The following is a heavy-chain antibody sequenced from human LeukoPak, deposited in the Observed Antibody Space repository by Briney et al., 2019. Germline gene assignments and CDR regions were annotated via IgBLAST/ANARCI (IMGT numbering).Heavy chain of an antibody. V-gene: IGHV4-59*11. Sequence: SETLSLTCTVSGGSISSHYWSWIRQPPGKGLEWIGYIYYSGSTNYNPSLKSRVTTSVDTSKNQFSLKLSSVTAADTAVYYCARDRIAAAGTNWFDPWGQGTLVTVSS. D-gene: IGHD6-13*01. CDR3: ARDRIAAAGTNWFDP. J-gene: IGHJ5*02. CDR2: IYYSGST. CDR1: GGSISSHY.